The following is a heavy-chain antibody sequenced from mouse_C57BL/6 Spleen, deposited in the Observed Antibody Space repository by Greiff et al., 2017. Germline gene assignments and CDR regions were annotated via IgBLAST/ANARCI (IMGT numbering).Heavy chain of an antibody. V-gene: IGHV2-5*01. CDR2: IWRGGST. CDR1: GFSLTSYG. J-gene: IGHJ4*01. CDR3: AKNPNSAGYAMDY. Sequence: VKLMESGPGLVQPSQSLSITCTVSGFSLTSYGVHWVRQSPGKGLEWLGVIWRGGSTDYIAAFMSRLSITKDNSKSQVFFKMNSLQADDTAIYYCAKNPNSAGYAMDYWGQGTSVTVSS.